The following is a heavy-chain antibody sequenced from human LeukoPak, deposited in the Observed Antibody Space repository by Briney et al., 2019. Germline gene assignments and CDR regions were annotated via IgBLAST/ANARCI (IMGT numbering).Heavy chain of an antibody. J-gene: IGHJ4*02. CDR3: AKDRHWLALDD. Sequence: SETLSLTCTVSGYSISSGYYWGWIRQPPGKGLEWIGSIYHSGSTYYNPSLKSRVTISVDTSKNQFSLKLSSVTAADTAVYYCAKDRHWLALDDWGQGTLVTVSS. CDR2: IYHSGST. CDR1: GYSISSGYY. D-gene: IGHD6-19*01. V-gene: IGHV4-38-2*02.